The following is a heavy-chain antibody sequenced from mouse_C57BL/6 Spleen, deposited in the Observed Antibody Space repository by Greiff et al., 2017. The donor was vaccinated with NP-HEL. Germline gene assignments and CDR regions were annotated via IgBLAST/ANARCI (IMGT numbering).Heavy chain of an antibody. CDR2: ISGGGGNN. J-gene: IGHJ2*01. D-gene: IGHD5-1*01. V-gene: IGHV5-9*01. CDR1: GFTFSSYT. CDR3: ARQGSNYIDD. Sequence: EVQVVESGGGLVKPGGSLKLSCAASGFTFSSYTMSWVRQTPEKRLEWVATISGGGGNNYYPDSVKGRFTISRDNAKNTLYLQMSSLRAEDTALYYCARQGSNYIDDWGQGTTLTVSS.